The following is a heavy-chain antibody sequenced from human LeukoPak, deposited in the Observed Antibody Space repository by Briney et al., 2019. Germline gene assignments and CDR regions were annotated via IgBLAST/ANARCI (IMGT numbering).Heavy chain of an antibody. Sequence: KSSETLSLTCAVYGGSFSGYYWSWIRQPPGKGLEWIGSIYYSGSTYYNPSLKSRVTISVDTSKNQFSLKLSSVTAADTAVYYCARQDTAMALDYWGQGTLVTVSS. CDR3: ARQDTAMALDY. CDR2: IYYSGST. CDR1: GGSFSGYY. J-gene: IGHJ4*02. D-gene: IGHD5-18*01. V-gene: IGHV4-34*01.